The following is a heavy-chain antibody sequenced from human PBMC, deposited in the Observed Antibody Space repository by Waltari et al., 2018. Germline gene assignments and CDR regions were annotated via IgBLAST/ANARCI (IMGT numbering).Heavy chain of an antibody. J-gene: IGHJ4*02. Sequence: QLHESGPXLXXPSEXLSXTCXVSGASISSXLHFWAWLRQPPGGGMGWFGRLYYTXKTYCXPSLKXRLNISVDTSXNQFSLKLHSMTAADTAXYFCARQDXVLEPXTLLLPSGHIDXWGQGSLVTVSS. CDR1: GASISSXLHF. D-gene: IGHD3-10*01. V-gene: IGHV4-39*01. CDR3: ARQDXVLEPXTLLLPSGHIDX. CDR2: LYYTXKT.